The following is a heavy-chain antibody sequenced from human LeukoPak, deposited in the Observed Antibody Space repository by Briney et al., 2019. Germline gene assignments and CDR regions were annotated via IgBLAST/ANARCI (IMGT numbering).Heavy chain of an antibody. CDR2: ISSSGSTI. V-gene: IGHV3-11*01. D-gene: IGHD3-10*01. Sequence: GGSLRLSCAASGFTFSDYYMSWIRRAPGKGLEWVSYISSSGSTIYYADSVKGRFTISRDNAKNSLYLQMNSLRAEDTAVYYCASYAYYYGSGSSPRFDYWGQGTLVTVSS. J-gene: IGHJ4*02. CDR3: ASYAYYYGSGSSPRFDY. CDR1: GFTFSDYY.